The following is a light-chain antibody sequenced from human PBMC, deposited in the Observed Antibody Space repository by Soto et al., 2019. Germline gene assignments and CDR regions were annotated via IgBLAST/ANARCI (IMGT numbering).Light chain of an antibody. CDR3: SSYRSSSTYV. J-gene: IGLJ1*01. CDR2: EVT. CDR1: SSDVGSYNY. Sequence: QSALTQPASVSGSPGQSITISCTGTSSDVGSYNYVSWHQQHPGQAPKLMIYEVTHRASGIPDRFSASKSGNTASLTISGLQAGDEAVYYCSSYRSSSTYVFGTGTKLTVL. V-gene: IGLV2-14*01.